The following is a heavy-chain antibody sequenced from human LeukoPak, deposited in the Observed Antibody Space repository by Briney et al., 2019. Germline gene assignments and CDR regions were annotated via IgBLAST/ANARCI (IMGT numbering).Heavy chain of an antibody. D-gene: IGHD3-10*01. CDR3: ARHLNYYLDY. CDR1: GFTFSTYW. J-gene: IGHJ4*02. Sequence: GGSLRLSCAASGFTFSTYWMHWVRQAPGKGLVWVSRISSDGSITGYADSVKGRFTNSRDNAKNTLYLQMNSLRAEDTAVYYCARHLNYYLDYWGQGTLATVSS. V-gene: IGHV3-74*01. CDR2: ISSDGSIT.